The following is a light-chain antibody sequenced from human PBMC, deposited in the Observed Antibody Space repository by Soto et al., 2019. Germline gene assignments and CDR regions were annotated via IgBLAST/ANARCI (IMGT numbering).Light chain of an antibody. CDR1: SGHTTYA. Sequence: QPVLTQSPSTSASLGASVKLTCTLTSGHTTYAITWHQQQPEKGPRYLMRVNIDGSHSKGDGIPDRFSGSSSGAERYLTISNLQSEDEADYYCQTWGTGVHWGFGEGTKLTVL. CDR3: QTWGTGVHWG. J-gene: IGLJ3*02. CDR2: VNIDGSH. V-gene: IGLV4-69*02.